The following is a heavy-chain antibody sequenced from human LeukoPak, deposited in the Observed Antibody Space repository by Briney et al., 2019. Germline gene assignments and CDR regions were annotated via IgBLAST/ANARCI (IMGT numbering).Heavy chain of an antibody. D-gene: IGHD2-2*01. Sequence: SVKVSCKASGGSFSNYAFSWVRQAPGQGLEWMGRITPIVDIATYIQKFQGRVTITANKFTSTAYMELSSLTSEDTAVYYCTRESSFCNSTRCYSSGFDPWGQGTLVTASS. V-gene: IGHV1-69*04. CDR1: GGSFSNYA. CDR3: TRESSFCNSTRCYSSGFDP. CDR2: ITPIVDIA. J-gene: IGHJ5*02.